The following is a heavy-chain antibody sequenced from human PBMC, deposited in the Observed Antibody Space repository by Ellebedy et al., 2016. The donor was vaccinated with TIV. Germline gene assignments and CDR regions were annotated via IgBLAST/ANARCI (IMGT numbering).Heavy chain of an antibody. CDR2: INPSGGST. D-gene: IGHD2/OR15-2a*01. CDR1: GYTFTSYY. V-gene: IGHV1-46*01. Sequence: ASVKVSCKAYGYTFTSYYIHWVRQAPGQGLERMGIINPSGGSTRYAQKVQDRLTLTRDRSTYTVYMELSSLRSEDTAVYYCARDEYWGQGTLVTVSS. J-gene: IGHJ4*02. CDR3: ARDEY.